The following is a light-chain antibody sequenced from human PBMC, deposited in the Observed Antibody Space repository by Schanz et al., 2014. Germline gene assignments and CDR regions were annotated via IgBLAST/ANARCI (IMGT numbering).Light chain of an antibody. V-gene: IGKV3-20*01. CDR1: QSVASNY. CDR2: GAS. CDR3: QQHGSSLLT. Sequence: EIVLTQSPGTLSLSPGERATLSCRASQSVASNYLAWYQQKPGQAPRLLIYGASSRATGIADRFSGSGSGTDFTLTISRLEPEDFAVYYCQQHGSSLLTFGGGTKVQIK. J-gene: IGKJ4*01.